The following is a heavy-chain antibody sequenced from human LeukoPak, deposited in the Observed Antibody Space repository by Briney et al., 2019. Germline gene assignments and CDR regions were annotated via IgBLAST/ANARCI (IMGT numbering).Heavy chain of an antibody. CDR3: ARDGLPFDF. J-gene: IGHJ4*02. Sequence: GGSLRLSCAASGFRFSSYWMSWVRQAPGKGLEWVANIKQDGSEKYYVDSVKGRFTISRDNAKNSLYLQMNNLRAEDTAVYFCARDGLPFDFWGQGTLVTVSS. D-gene: IGHD5-12*01. V-gene: IGHV3-7*01. CDR2: IKQDGSEK. CDR1: GFRFSSYW.